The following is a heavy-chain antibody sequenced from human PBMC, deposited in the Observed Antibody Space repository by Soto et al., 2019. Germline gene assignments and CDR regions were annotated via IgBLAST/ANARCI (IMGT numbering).Heavy chain of an antibody. V-gene: IGHV1-46*01. CDR3: ARDGADGAPLAY. D-gene: IGHD4-17*01. CDR1: GDTFTRHY. J-gene: IGHJ4*02. Sequence: QVQLVQSGAEVKKPGASVKVSCTASGDTFTRHYIHWVRQAPGQGLKWMGMINPSGRSTSYAQKFQGRVTMTRDTSTNTVYMELNSLKSDDTAVYYCARDGADGAPLAYWGQGTLVAVSS. CDR2: INPSGRST.